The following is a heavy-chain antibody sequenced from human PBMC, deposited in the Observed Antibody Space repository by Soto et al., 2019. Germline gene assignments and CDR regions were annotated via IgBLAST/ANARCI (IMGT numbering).Heavy chain of an antibody. CDR2: IIGSGDST. CDR3: AKGRDGAAAGPTKFYGMDV. D-gene: IGHD6-13*01. J-gene: IGHJ6*02. V-gene: IGHV3-23*01. Sequence: EVQLLESGGGLVQPGGSLRLSCAASGFTFSSYAMSWVRQAPGKGLEWVSVIIGSGDSTYYADSVRGRFTISRDNSKNTLYLQMNSLRAEDTAVYYCAKGRDGAAAGPTKFYGMDVWGQGTTVTVSS. CDR1: GFTFSSYA.